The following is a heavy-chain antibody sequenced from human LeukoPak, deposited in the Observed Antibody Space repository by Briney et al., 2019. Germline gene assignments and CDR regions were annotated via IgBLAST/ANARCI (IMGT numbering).Heavy chain of an antibody. Sequence: SETLSLTCTVSGGSISSYYWSWIRQPPGKGLEWIGYIYYSGSTNYNPSLKSRVTISVDTSKNQFSLKLSSVTAADTAVYYCARAPGYFDSNWFDPWGQGTLVTVSS. V-gene: IGHV4-59*01. D-gene: IGHD3-9*01. CDR2: IYYSGST. CDR1: GGSISSYY. CDR3: ARAPGYFDSNWFDP. J-gene: IGHJ5*02.